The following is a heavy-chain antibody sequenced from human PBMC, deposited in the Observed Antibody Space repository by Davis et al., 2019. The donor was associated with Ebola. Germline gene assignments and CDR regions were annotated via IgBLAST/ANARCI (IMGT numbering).Heavy chain of an antibody. CDR1: GYTFTSYG. J-gene: IGHJ3*02. D-gene: IGHD3-22*01. V-gene: IGHV1-18*01. CDR3: ARARSITMIVVVTNDAFDI. CDR2: ISAYNGNT. Sequence: ASVKVSCKASGYTFTSYGISWVRQAPGQGLEWMGWISAYNGNTNYAQKLQGRVTMTTDTSTSTAYMELRSLRSDDTAVYYCARARSITMIVVVTNDAFDIWGQGTMVTVSS.